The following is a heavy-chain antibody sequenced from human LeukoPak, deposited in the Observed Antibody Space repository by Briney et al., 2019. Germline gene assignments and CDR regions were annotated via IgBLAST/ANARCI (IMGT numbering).Heavy chain of an antibody. CDR1: GGTFSSYA. CDR2: IIPIFGIA. D-gene: IGHD1-26*01. V-gene: IGHV1-69*04. J-gene: IGHJ4*02. CDR3: ARDSLPRGSYPLTQETPFDY. Sequence: SVEVSCKASGGTFSSYAISWVRQAPGQGLEWMGRIIPIFGIANYAQKFQGRVTITADKSTSTAYMELSSLRSEDTAVYYCARDSLPRGSYPLTQETPFDYWGQGTLVTVSS.